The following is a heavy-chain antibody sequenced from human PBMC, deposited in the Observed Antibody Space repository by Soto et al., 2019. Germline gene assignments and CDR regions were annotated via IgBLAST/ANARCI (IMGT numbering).Heavy chain of an antibody. J-gene: IGHJ4*02. D-gene: IGHD2-21*02. Sequence: ASVKVSCKASGGTFSSYAISWVRQAPGQGLEWMGGIIPIFGTANYAQKFQGRVTITADESTGTAYMELSSLRSEDTAVYYCARGSLAANFVVVTATPFDYWGQGTLVTVSS. V-gene: IGHV1-69*13. CDR3: ARGSLAANFVVVTATPFDY. CDR2: IIPIFGTA. CDR1: GGTFSSYA.